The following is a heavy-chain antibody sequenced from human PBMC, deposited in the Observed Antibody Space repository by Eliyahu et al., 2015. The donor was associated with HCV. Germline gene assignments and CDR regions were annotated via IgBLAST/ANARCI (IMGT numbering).Heavy chain of an antibody. D-gene: IGHD3-10*01. V-gene: IGHV4-34*01. CDR3: ARGPRTGTYYYGSGSYYNWFDP. Sequence: QVQLQQWGAGLLKPSETLSLTCAVYGGSFSGYYWSWIRQPPGKGLEWIGEINHSGSTNYNPSLKXRVTISVDTSKNQFSLKLSSVTAADTAVYYCARGPRTGTYYYGSGSYYNWFDPWGQGTLVTVSS. CDR1: GGSFSGYY. CDR2: INHSGST. J-gene: IGHJ5*02.